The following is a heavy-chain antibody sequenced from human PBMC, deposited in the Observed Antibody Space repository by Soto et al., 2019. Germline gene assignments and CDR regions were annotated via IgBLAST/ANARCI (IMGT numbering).Heavy chain of an antibody. Sequence: QVHLVQSGAEVKKPGASVKVSCKASGYTFNTYGITWVRQAPGQGLEWMAWINAYNGNTLYAKNLQCRVTMTTDTSTSTAYMEMRSLTSADTAVYYCARDRDRVADFWGQGTMVTVSS. CDR3: ARDRDRVADF. CDR1: GYTFNTYG. CDR2: INAYNGNT. D-gene: IGHD5-12*01. V-gene: IGHV1-18*01. J-gene: IGHJ3*01.